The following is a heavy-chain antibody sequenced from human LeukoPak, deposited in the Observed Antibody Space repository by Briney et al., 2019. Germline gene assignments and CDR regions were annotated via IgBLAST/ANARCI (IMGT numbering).Heavy chain of an antibody. CDR2: INPSGGST. CDR1: GYTFTSYY. D-gene: IGHD6-6*01. CDR3: AARPPRYYYYGMDV. V-gene: IGHV1-46*01. Sequence: ASVKVSCKASGYTFTSYYMHWVRQAPGQGLEWMGIINPSGGSTSYAQKFQGRVTMTEDTSTDTAYMELSSLRSEDTAVYYCAARPPRYYYYGMDVWGQGTTVTVSS. J-gene: IGHJ6*02.